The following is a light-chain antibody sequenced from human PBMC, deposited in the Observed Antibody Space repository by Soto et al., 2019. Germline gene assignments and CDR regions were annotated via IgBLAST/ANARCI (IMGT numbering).Light chain of an antibody. CDR1: QSLVYSAGNTY. J-gene: IGKJ2*01. Sequence: DVVMTQSPLFLPVTLVQPASLSCRSSQSLVYSAGNTYLNWFQQRPGKYQRRLIYKVSNRDSGVPDRFSGSGSGTDVTLLISRVESEDVRVYYCMEPTHWHRIFGQETKLESK. CDR3: MEPTHWHRI. CDR2: KVS. V-gene: IGKV2-30*01.